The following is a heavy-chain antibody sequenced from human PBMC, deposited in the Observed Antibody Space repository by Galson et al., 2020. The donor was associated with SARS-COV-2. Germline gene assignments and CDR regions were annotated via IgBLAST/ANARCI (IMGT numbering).Heavy chain of an antibody. CDR1: GGSISNSSYY. V-gene: IGHV4-39*01. CDR3: ARPRGYSYGYYFDY. J-gene: IGHJ4*02. D-gene: IGHD5-18*01. Sequence: SETLSLTCTVSGGSISNSSYYWGWIRQPPGKGLEWIGSIYYSGSTYYNPSLKSRVTISVDTSKNQFSLKLSSVTAADTAVYFCARPRGYSYGYYFDYWGQGTLVTVSS. CDR2: IYYSGST.